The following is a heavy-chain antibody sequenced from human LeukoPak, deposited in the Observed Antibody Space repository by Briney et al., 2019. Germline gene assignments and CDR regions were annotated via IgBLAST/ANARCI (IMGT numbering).Heavy chain of an antibody. CDR2: INHSGST. CDR3: ARGGTYYDFWSGKKLDY. V-gene: IGHV4-34*01. D-gene: IGHD3-3*01. J-gene: IGHJ4*02. Sequence: PSETLSLTCAVYGRSFSGYYWSWIRQPPGKGLEWIGEINHSGSTNYNPSLKSRVTISVDTSKNQFSLKLSSVTAADTAVYYCARGGTYYDFWSGKKLDYWGQGTLVTVSS. CDR1: GRSFSGYY.